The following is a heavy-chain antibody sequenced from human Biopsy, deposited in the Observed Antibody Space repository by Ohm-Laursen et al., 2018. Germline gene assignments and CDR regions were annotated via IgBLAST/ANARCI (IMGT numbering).Heavy chain of an antibody. CDR1: GGSISSGGYY. J-gene: IGHJ5*02. D-gene: IGHD3-9*01. CDR2: MNYSGST. V-gene: IGHV4-31*03. CDR3: AGLVTGFIDP. Sequence: TLSLTCSVSGGSISSGGYYWGWIRQHPGKGLEWIGHMNYSGSTYYNPSLKSRITISVDTSKNQFSLKLSSVTAAGTAVYYCAGLVTGFIDPWGQGTLVTVSS.